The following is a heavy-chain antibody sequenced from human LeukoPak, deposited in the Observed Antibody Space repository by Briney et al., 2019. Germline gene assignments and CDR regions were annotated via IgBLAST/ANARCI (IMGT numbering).Heavy chain of an antibody. V-gene: IGHV3-33*01. CDR2: IWYDGTNK. CDR1: GLNFSSYG. J-gene: IGHJ4*02. D-gene: IGHD3-10*01. Sequence: GGSLRLSCAASGLNFSSYGMHWVRQAPGKGLEWVAVIWYDGTNKYYADSVKGRFTISRDKSKNTLDLQMNSLRVEDTAVYYCARDPGPTLVRGVISYFDYWGQGTLVTVSS. CDR3: ARDPGPTLVRGVISYFDY.